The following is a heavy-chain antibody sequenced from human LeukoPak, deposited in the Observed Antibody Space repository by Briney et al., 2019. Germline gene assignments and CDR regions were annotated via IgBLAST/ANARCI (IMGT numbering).Heavy chain of an antibody. CDR1: RFTFSNYG. CDR2: IRYDGSNK. J-gene: IGHJ5*02. D-gene: IGHD2-2*01. Sequence: GGSLRLSCAASRFTFSNYGMHWVRQALGKGLELEAFIRYDGSNKYYADSVKGRFTISRDNSKNTLYLQMNSLRVEDTAVYYCAKDVISSSTWWAFDPWGQGALVTVSS. CDR3: AKDVISSSTWWAFDP. V-gene: IGHV3-30*02.